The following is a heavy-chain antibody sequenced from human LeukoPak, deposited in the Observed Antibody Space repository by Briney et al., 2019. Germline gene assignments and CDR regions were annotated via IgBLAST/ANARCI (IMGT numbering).Heavy chain of an antibody. Sequence: ASVKVSCKASGYMFTNYGITWVRQAHGQGLEWMGWISADNGNTNYAQNLQGRVTMTRDTSTNTAYMEVRSLRSDDTAVYYCARGASGWYSDYWGQGTLVTVSS. CDR1: GYMFTNYG. CDR3: ARGASGWYSDY. J-gene: IGHJ4*02. V-gene: IGHV1-18*01. D-gene: IGHD6-19*01. CDR2: ISADNGNT.